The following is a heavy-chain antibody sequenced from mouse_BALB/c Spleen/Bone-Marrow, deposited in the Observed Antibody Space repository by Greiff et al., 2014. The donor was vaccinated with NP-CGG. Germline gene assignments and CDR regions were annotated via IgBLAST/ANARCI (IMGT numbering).Heavy chain of an antibody. CDR3: AAYYYGRYFDV. D-gene: IGHD1-1*01. Sequence: VQLQQSGAELVKPGASVKLSCTASGFNIKDTYMHWVKQRPEQGLEWIGRIDPANGNTKYDPKFQGKATITADTSSNTAYLQLSSRTSEHTAVYDCAAYYYGRYFDVWGAGTTVTVSS. J-gene: IGHJ1*01. CDR1: GFNIKDTY. CDR2: IDPANGNT. V-gene: IGHV14-3*02.